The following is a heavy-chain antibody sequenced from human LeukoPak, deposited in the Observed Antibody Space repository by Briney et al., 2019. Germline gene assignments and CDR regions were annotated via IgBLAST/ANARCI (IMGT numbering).Heavy chain of an antibody. V-gene: IGHV4-59*08. Sequence: PSETLSLTCTVSGGSISGYYWSWVRQPPGKGLEWIGYIYYNGTTNYNPFLKSRVTISVDTSKNHFSLKLSPVTAADTAVYYCARHPPNVYGALNLDYWGQGTLVIVSS. D-gene: IGHD4-17*01. CDR2: IYYNGTT. J-gene: IGHJ4*02. CDR3: ARHPPNVYGALNLDY. CDR1: GGSISGYY.